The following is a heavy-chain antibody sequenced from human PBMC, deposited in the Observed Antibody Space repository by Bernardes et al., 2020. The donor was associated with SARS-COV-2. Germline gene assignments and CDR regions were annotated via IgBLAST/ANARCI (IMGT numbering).Heavy chain of an antibody. J-gene: IGHJ4*02. CDR3: ARDPPSVVGIVVGGDY. V-gene: IGHV3-11*01. CDR2: ISRSDRRGESSE. D-gene: IGHD3-22*01. Sequence: GWSLRLSCAASGFSFRDYYMSWIRQIPGKGLEWLAFISRSDRRGESSESYADSVKGRFTISRDNAMNSLFLQMNSLRAEDTAVYYCARDPPSVVGIVVGGDYWGQGTLVTVSS. CDR1: GFSFRDYY.